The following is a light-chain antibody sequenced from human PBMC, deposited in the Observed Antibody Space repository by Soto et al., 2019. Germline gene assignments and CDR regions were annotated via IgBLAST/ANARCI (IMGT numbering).Light chain of an antibody. CDR2: DAS. J-gene: IGKJ2*01. Sequence: DIQMTQSPSTLSASVGDRVTITCRASQIIGSSLAWYQQKPGKAPKLQIYDASTLQSGVPSRFSGSESGTEFTLTISSLQPDDSATYYCQQYYSYPYTFGQGTKLEIK. V-gene: IGKV1-5*01. CDR3: QQYYSYPYT. CDR1: QIIGSS.